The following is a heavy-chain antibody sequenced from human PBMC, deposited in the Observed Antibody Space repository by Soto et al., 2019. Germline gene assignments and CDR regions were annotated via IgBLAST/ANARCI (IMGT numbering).Heavy chain of an antibody. CDR2: IYDNGGA. Sequence: QVQLQESGPGLVKPSQTLSLTCTVSGYSISSGGYYWSWLRQHPGKGLEWIGYIYDNGGAYYSPSLRGRVVISPDRSENQFSLRLSSVTAADTAVYYCARVKGGTTRRAFDSWGQGTLVTVSS. D-gene: IGHD1-7*01. V-gene: IGHV4-31*03. CDR1: GYSISSGGYY. J-gene: IGHJ4*02. CDR3: ARVKGGTTRRAFDS.